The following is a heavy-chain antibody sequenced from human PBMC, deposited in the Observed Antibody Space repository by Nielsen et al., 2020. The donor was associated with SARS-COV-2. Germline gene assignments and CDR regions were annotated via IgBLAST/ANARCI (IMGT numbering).Heavy chain of an antibody. CDR1: GFTFSSYG. D-gene: IGHD3-10*01. Sequence: GGSLRLSCAASGFTFSSYGMHWVRQAPGKGLGWVAVISYDGRNKYYADSVKGRFTISRDNSKNTLYLQMNSLRAEDTAVYYCARDWSSGSGSSYYYYGMDVWGQGTTVTVSS. J-gene: IGHJ6*02. V-gene: IGHV3-30*03. CDR2: ISYDGRNK. CDR3: ARDWSSGSGSSYYYYGMDV.